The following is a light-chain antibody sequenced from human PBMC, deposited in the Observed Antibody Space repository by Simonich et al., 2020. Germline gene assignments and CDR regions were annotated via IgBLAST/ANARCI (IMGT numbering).Light chain of an antibody. J-gene: IGKJ2*01. Sequence: EIVLTQSPATLSLSPGERATLSCWASQRVSSYLAWYHQKPGQAPRLHIYDASNRATGIPARFSGSGSGTDFTLTISSLEPEDFAVYYCQQRSNWPPYTFGQGTKLEIK. CDR2: DAS. CDR1: QRVSSY. CDR3: QQRSNWPPYT. V-gene: IGKV3-11*01.